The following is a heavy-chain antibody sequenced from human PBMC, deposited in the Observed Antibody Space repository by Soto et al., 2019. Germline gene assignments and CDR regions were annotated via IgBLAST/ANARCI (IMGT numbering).Heavy chain of an antibody. V-gene: IGHV1-18*01. CDR3: ATDCISTSCYLGS. CDR1: GYTFTNYA. J-gene: IGHJ5*02. D-gene: IGHD2-2*01. Sequence: QVQLVQSGAEVKKPGASVKVSCKASGYTFTNYAISWVRQAPGQGLEWMGCISANNGNTNYAQKLQGRVTMTTDTSTTTAYMELRSLRSDDTAVYYCATDCISTSCYLGSWGQGTLVTVSS. CDR2: ISANNGNT.